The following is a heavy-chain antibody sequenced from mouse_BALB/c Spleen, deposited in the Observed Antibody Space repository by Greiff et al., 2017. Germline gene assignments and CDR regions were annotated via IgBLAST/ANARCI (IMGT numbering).Heavy chain of an antibody. V-gene: IGHV5-6*01. Sequence: VQLKESGGDLVKPGGSLKLSCAASGFTFSSYGMSWVRQTPDKRLEWVATISSGGSYTYYPDSVKGRFTISRDNAKNTLYLQMSSLKSEDTAMYYCARYYYGSMDYWGQGTSVTVSS. D-gene: IGHD1-1*01. J-gene: IGHJ4*01. CDR1: GFTFSSYG. CDR2: ISSGGSYT. CDR3: ARYYYGSMDY.